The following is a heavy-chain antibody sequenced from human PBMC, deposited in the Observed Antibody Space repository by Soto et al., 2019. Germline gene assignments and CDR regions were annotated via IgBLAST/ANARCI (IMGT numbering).Heavy chain of an antibody. CDR2: IIPILGIA. Sequence: QVQLVQSGAEVKKPGSSVKVSCKASGGTFSSYTISWVRQAPGQGLEWMGRIIPILGIANYAQKFQGRVTITADKSTSTAYMELSSLRSEDTAVYYCARTNSRSWYKVSYYGMDVWGQGTTVTVSS. CDR3: ARTNSRSWYKVSYYGMDV. CDR1: GGTFSSYT. J-gene: IGHJ6*02. D-gene: IGHD6-13*01. V-gene: IGHV1-69*02.